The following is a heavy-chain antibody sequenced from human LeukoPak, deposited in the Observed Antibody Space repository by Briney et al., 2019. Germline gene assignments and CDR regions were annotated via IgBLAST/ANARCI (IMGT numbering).Heavy chain of an antibody. V-gene: IGHV4-34*01. J-gene: IGHJ2*01. CDR3: ARHVPGTAYNWYFDL. Sequence: SETLSLTCGVYGGSFSGYYWTWIRQPSGKGLEWIGEINHSGSTTYNPSLKSRVTISVDTSKNQFSLKLSSVTAADTAVYYCARHVPGTAYNWYFDLWGRGTLVTVSS. D-gene: IGHD1-1*01. CDR1: GGSFSGYY. CDR2: INHSGST.